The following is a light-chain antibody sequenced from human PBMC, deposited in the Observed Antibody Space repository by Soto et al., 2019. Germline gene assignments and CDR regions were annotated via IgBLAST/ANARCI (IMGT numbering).Light chain of an antibody. CDR2: GAS. CDR1: QSVSSSY. Sequence: EIVLTQSPGTLSLSPGERATLSCRARQSVSSSYLAWYQQKPGQAPRPLIYGASTRATGIPDRFSGSGSGTDFTLTISRLEPEDFAVYYCQQYGSSPLTFGPGTKVDIK. J-gene: IGKJ3*01. V-gene: IGKV3-20*01. CDR3: QQYGSSPLT.